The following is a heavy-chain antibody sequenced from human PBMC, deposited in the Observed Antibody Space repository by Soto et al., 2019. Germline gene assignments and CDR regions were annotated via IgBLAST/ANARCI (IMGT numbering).Heavy chain of an antibody. CDR3: AKEYIAVAGYDDFDI. CDR1: GFTFSSYG. Sequence: QVQLVESGGGVVQPGRSLRLSCAASGFTFSSYGMHWVRQAPGKGLEWVAVISYDGSNKYYADSVKGRFTISRDNSKNTLYLKMNSLRAEDTAVYYWAKEYIAVAGYDDFDIWCQGTMVTVSS. V-gene: IGHV3-30*18. J-gene: IGHJ3*02. CDR2: ISYDGSNK. D-gene: IGHD6-19*01.